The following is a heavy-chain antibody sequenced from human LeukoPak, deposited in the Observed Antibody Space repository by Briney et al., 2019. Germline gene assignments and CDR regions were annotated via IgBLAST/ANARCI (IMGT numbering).Heavy chain of an antibody. CDR2: IKQDGSEK. J-gene: IGHJ4*02. Sequence: GGSLRLSCAASGFTFSTYWMTWVRQAPGKGLEWVANIKQDGSEKYYVDSVKGRFTISRDNAENSLYLQMNSLRAEDTALYYCATLKYYFDYWGQGTLVTVSS. CDR3: ATLKYYFDY. CDR1: GFTFSTYW. V-gene: IGHV3-7*05.